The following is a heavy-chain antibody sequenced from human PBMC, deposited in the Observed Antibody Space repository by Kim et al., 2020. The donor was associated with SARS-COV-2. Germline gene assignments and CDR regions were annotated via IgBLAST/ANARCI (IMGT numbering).Heavy chain of an antibody. CDR2: IWYDGSNK. CDR1: GFTFSSYG. V-gene: IGHV3-33*01. CDR3: ARDTRDYYGMDV. J-gene: IGHJ6*02. Sequence: GGSLRLSCAASGFTFSSYGMHWVRQAPGKGLEWVAVIWYDGSNKYYGDPVKGRFTISRDNSKNTLYLQMNSLRAEDTAVYYCARDTRDYYGMDVWGQGTTVTVSS.